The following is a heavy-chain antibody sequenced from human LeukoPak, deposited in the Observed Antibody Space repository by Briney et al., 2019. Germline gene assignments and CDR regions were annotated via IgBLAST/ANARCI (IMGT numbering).Heavy chain of an antibody. V-gene: IGHV4-61*02. D-gene: IGHD2-15*01. CDR2: IYTSGST. CDR1: GGSISSGSYY. J-gene: IGHJ6*03. CDR3: ARGYCSGGSCPGLDYYYYMDV. Sequence: SETLSLTCTVSGGSISSGSYYGSWIRQPAGKGLEWIGRIYTSGSTNYNPSLKSRVTISVDTSKNQFSLKLSSVTAADTAVYYCARGYCSGGSCPGLDYYYYMDVWGKGTTVTVSS.